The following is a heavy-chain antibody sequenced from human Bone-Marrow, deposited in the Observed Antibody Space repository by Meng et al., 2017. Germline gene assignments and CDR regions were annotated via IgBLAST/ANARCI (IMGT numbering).Heavy chain of an antibody. CDR2: ISYDGSNK. V-gene: IGHV3-30*04. Sequence: GGSLRLSCAASGFTFSSYAMHWVRQAPGKGLEWVAVISYDGSNKYYADSVKGRFTISRDNSKNTLYLQMNSLRAEDTAVYYCARSYCGGDCTFQHWGQGTLVTVSS. D-gene: IGHD2-21*02. CDR3: ARSYCGGDCTFQH. J-gene: IGHJ1*01. CDR1: GFTFSSYA.